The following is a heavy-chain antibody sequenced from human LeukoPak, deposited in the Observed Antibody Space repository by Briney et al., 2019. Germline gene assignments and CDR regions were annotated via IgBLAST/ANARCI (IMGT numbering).Heavy chain of an antibody. CDR3: AFRIVVVTTAGHFDY. J-gene: IGHJ4*02. Sequence: VASVKVSCKASVGTFSSYAISWVRQAPGQGHEWMGRIIPIFGTANYAQKFQGRVTITTDESTSTAYMELSSLRSEDTAVYYCAFRIVVVTTAGHFDYWGQGTLVTVSS. CDR1: VGTFSSYA. D-gene: IGHD3-22*01. V-gene: IGHV1-69*05. CDR2: IIPIFGTA.